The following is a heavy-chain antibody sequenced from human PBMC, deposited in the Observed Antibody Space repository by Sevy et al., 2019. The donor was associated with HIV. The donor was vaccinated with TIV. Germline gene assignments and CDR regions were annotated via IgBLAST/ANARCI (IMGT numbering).Heavy chain of an antibody. J-gene: IGHJ5*02. D-gene: IGHD3-3*01. V-gene: IGHV3-74*01. CDR2: INRDGSST. Sequence: GGSLRLSCAASGFTFRSDWMHWVRQAPGKGLVWVSRINRDGSSTAYADSVKGRFTISRDNAKNTLYLQMNSLRAEDTSVYYCLLEGGDWFDPWGQGTLVTVSS. CDR3: LLEGGDWFDP. CDR1: GFTFRSDW.